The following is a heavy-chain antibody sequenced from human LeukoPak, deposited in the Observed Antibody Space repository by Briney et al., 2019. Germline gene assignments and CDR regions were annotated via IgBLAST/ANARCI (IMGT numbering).Heavy chain of an antibody. Sequence: PGGSLRLSCAASGFTFSSYAMSWVRQAPGKGLEWVSAISGSGGSTYYADSVKGRFTISRDNAKNSLYLQMNSLRAEDTALYYCAKDGSYGRPGDWGQGTLVTVSS. CDR2: ISGSGGST. CDR3: AKDGSYGRPGD. D-gene: IGHD2-15*01. J-gene: IGHJ4*02. V-gene: IGHV3-23*01. CDR1: GFTFSSYA.